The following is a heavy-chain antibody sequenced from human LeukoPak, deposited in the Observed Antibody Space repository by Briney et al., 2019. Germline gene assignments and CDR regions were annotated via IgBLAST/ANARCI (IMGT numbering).Heavy chain of an antibody. J-gene: IGHJ4*02. CDR3: ARQFATASADTRGYFDF. V-gene: IGHV4-39*01. CDR1: GASLSSRNDH. CDR2: ITYDGSA. D-gene: IGHD2-2*01. Sequence: SEPLTLTCSVSGASLSSRNDHWGWIRQAPGKGLEWIVRITYDGSAHYNPSLMSRATILVDTSKNQFSLKLSSVTAADAAMYYCARQFATASADTRGYFDFWGQGTVVTVSS.